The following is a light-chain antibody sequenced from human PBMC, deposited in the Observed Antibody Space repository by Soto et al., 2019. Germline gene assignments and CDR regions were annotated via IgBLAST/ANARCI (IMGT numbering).Light chain of an antibody. V-gene: IGKV1-5*01. CDR3: QHYSTVWA. CDR1: QSISSW. J-gene: IGKJ1*01. Sequence: PSTVSASVGDRVTITCRASQSISSWLAWYQQKPGKAPNVLIYDASTLESGVPSRFSGSGSGTEFTLTISSLQPEDFATYYCQHYSTVWAFGQGTKVDIK. CDR2: DAS.